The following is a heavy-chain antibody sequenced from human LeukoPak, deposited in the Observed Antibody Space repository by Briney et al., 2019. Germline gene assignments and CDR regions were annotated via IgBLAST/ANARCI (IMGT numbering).Heavy chain of an antibody. CDR2: IYTSGST. CDR1: GGSISSYY. CDR3: ARHWVQDWFDP. D-gene: IGHD3-10*01. Sequence: PSETLSLTCTVSGGSISSYYWSWIRQPPGKGLEWIGYIYTSGSTNYNPSLKSRVTISVDTSKNQFSLKLSSVTAADTAVYYCARHWVQDWFDPWGQGTLVTVSS. J-gene: IGHJ5*02. V-gene: IGHV4-4*09.